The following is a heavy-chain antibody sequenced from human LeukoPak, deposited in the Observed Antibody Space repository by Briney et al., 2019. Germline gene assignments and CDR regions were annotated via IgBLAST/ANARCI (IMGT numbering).Heavy chain of an antibody. D-gene: IGHD2-15*01. V-gene: IGHV4-39*07. Sequence: SETLSLTCSVSGGSISISNYYWAWIRQPPGKGLEWIGSIYYSGSTYYNPSLNSRVTISVDTSKNQFSLKLSSVTAADTAVYYCARGYCSGGSCYSYYYYNYMDVWGKGTTVTVSS. J-gene: IGHJ6*03. CDR2: IYYSGST. CDR3: ARGYCSGGSCYSYYYYNYMDV. CDR1: GGSISISNYY.